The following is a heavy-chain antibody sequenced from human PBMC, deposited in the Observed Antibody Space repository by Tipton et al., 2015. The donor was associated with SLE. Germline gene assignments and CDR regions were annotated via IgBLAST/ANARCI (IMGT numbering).Heavy chain of an antibody. CDR2: IYTSGST. J-gene: IGHJ3*02. Sequence: GLVKPSETLSLTCTVSGGSISSYYWSWIRQPPGKGLEWIGYIYTSGSTNYNPSLKSRVTMSVDTSKNQFSLKLSSVTAAATAVYYCARDLPGPYSGVHYGACDIWGQGTMVAVSS. V-gene: IGHV4-4*08. D-gene: IGHD1-26*01. CDR3: ARDLPGPYSGVHYGACDI. CDR1: GGSISSYY.